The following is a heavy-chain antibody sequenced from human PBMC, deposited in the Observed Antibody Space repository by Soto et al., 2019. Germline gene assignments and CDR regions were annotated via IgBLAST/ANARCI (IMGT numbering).Heavy chain of an antibody. J-gene: IGHJ2*01. CDR1: GSTFTHMV. D-gene: IGHD2-15*01. Sequence: QVQLVQSGAEVKKPGASVKVSCKASGSTFTHMVITGVRQAPGQGLEWMGWINSFSGDTNYPQKLQGRLTMTTDTSTNTVYMELRNLRSDDTAVYYCARDLHSGGKYWYFDIWGRGTLVTVSS. CDR3: ARDLHSGGKYWYFDI. CDR2: INSFSGDT. V-gene: IGHV1-18*01.